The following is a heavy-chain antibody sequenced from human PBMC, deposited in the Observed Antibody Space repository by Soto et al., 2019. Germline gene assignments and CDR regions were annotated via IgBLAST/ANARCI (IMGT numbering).Heavy chain of an antibody. J-gene: IGHJ6*02. CDR3: ARATQLVASQGYYYGMDV. CDR2: IIPIFGTA. D-gene: IGHD6-13*01. Sequence: QVQLVQSGAEVKKPGSSVKVSCKASGGTFSSYAISWVRQAPGQGLEWMGGIIPIFGTANYAQKFQGRVTITADESTSTAYMEQSSLRSEDTAVYYCARATQLVASQGYYYGMDVWGQGTTVTVSS. CDR1: GGTFSSYA. V-gene: IGHV1-69*12.